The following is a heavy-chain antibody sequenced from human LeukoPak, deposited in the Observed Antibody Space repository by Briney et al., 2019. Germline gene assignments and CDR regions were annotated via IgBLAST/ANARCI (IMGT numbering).Heavy chain of an antibody. V-gene: IGHV3-48*03. CDR3: ARGPYSSGSSADY. CDR2: ISSSVSTI. D-gene: IGHD6-19*01. CDR1: GFIFSSYE. Sequence: GGSLRLSCAASGFIFSSYEMNWVRQAPGKGLEWVSYISSSVSTIFYADSVKGRFTISRDNAKNSLYLQMNSLRVEDTAVYYCARGPYSSGSSADYWGQGTLVTVSS. J-gene: IGHJ4*02.